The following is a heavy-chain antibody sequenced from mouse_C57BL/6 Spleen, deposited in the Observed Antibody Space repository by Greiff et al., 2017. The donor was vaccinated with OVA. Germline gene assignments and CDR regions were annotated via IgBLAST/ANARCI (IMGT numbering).Heavy chain of an antibody. CDR1: GFSLSTFGMG. Sequence: QVQLKESGPGILQPSQTLSLTCSFSGFSLSTFGMGVGWIRQPSGKGLEWLAHICWDDDKYYNPALKSRLTISKDTSKNQVFLKIANVDTADTATYYCARDYDYDEETWFAYWGQGTLVTVSA. CDR3: ARDYDYDEETWFAY. CDR2: ICWDDDK. J-gene: IGHJ3*01. V-gene: IGHV8-8*01. D-gene: IGHD2-4*01.